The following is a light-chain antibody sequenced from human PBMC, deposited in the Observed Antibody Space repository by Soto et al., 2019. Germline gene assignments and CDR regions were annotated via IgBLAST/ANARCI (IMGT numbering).Light chain of an antibody. J-gene: IGKJ1*01. CDR2: DAS. Sequence: EIVLTQSPATLSLSPGERATLSCRASQSISSYLAWYQQKPGQAPRLLIYDASNRATGIPARFSGSGSGTDFTLTISSLEPEDFAVYYCQQRSNWPVTGTFGQGTKVEIK. CDR1: QSISSY. V-gene: IGKV3-11*01. CDR3: QQRSNWPVTGT.